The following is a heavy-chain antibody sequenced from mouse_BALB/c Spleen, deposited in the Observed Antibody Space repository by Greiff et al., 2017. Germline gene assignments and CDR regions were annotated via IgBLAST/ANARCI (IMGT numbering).Heavy chain of an antibody. J-gene: IGHJ3*01. CDR3: APYGSSYGFAY. V-gene: IGHV5-17*02. CDR2: ISSGSSTI. D-gene: IGHD1-1*01. Sequence: DVHLVESGGGLVQPGGSRKLSCAASGFTFSSFGMHWVRQAPEKGLEWVAYISSGSSTIYYADTVKGRFTISRDNPKNTLFLQMTSLRSEDTAMYYCAPYGSSYGFAYWGQGTLVTVSA. CDR1: GFTFSSFG.